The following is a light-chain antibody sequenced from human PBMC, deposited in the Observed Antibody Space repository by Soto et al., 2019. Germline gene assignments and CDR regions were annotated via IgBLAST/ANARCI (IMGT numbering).Light chain of an antibody. CDR1: SSDVGGYNY. Sequence: QSALAQPASVSGSPGQSITISCTGTSSDVGGYNYVSWYQQHPGKAPKLMIYEVSNRPSGVSNRFSGSKSGNTASLTISGLPAEDEADYYCSSYTSSRTYVLGTGTKVTVL. J-gene: IGLJ1*01. CDR2: EVS. CDR3: SSYTSSRTYV. V-gene: IGLV2-14*01.